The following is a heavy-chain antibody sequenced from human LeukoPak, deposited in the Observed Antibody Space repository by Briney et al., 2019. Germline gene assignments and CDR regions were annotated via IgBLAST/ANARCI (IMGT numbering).Heavy chain of an antibody. J-gene: IGHJ5*02. Sequence: PSQTLSLTCTVSGGSLSSGGYYWSWTRQHPGKGLEWIGYIYYSGSTYYNPSLKSRVTISLDTSKNQFSLKLSSVTAADTAVYYCARDAEISLTGWDNWFDPWGQGTLVTVSS. CDR1: GGSLSSGGYY. CDR3: ARDAEISLTGWDNWFDP. D-gene: IGHD7-27*01. V-gene: IGHV4-31*03. CDR2: IYYSGST.